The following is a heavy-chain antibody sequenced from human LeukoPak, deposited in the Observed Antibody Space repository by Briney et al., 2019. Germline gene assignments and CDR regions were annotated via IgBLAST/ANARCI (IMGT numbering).Heavy chain of an antibody. CDR2: IIPIFGTA. CDR1: GGTFSSYA. V-gene: IGHV1-69*13. D-gene: IGHD6-13*01. J-gene: IGHJ4*02. CDR3: ARGYSSSWYGGSYFDY. Sequence: SVKVSCKASGGTFSSYAISWVRQAPGQGLEWMGGIIPIFGTANYAQKFQGRVTITADESTSTAYMELSSLRSEDTAVYYRARGYSSSWYGGSYFDYWGQGTLVTVSS.